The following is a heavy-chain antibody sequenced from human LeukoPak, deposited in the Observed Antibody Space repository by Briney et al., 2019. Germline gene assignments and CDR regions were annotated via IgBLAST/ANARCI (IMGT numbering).Heavy chain of an antibody. CDR3: ARDPGDY. D-gene: IGHD3-10*01. CDR2: ISSSSSAI. Sequence: GGSLRLSCAASGFIFSTYTMNWVRQAPGKGLEWVSYISSSSSAIFYADSVKGRFTISRDNAKNSLYLQMNSLRDEDTAVYFCARDPGDYWGQGTLVTVSS. CDR1: GFIFSTYT. J-gene: IGHJ4*02. V-gene: IGHV3-48*02.